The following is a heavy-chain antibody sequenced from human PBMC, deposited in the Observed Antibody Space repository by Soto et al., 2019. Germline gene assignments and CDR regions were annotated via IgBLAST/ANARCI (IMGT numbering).Heavy chain of an antibody. Sequence: QVQLVQSGAEVKRPGASVKVSCKSSGFTFISYAIHWVRQAPGQSLQWMGWINGGSGNTKYSQDFQGRLTFTRDTFAATVYMELSSLRSEDTAVYYCARVPPWGSSAGNYYIQHYDSWGQGTLVTVSS. CDR2: INGGSGNT. D-gene: IGHD3-10*01. J-gene: IGHJ4*02. CDR3: ARVPPWGSSAGNYYIQHYDS. V-gene: IGHV1-3*01. CDR1: GFTFISYA.